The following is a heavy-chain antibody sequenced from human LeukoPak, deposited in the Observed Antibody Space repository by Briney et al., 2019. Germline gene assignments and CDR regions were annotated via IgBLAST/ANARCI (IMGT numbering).Heavy chain of an antibody. J-gene: IGHJ6*03. V-gene: IGHV4-61*02. Sequence: SETLSLTCTVSGGSISSSSDDWSWIRQPAGKGREWIGRIYTSGSTNYNPSPKSRVTMSVDTSKTQFSLKLSSVTAADTAVYYCARVDIVVVPAAKDYYYYYMDVWGKGTTVTVSS. D-gene: IGHD2-2*01. CDR3: ARVDIVVVPAAKDYYYYYMDV. CDR2: IYTSGST. CDR1: GGSISSSSDD.